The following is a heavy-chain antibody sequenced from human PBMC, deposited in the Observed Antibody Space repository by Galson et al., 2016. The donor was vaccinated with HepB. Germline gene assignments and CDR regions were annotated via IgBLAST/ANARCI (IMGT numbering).Heavy chain of an antibody. CDR2: ISGNAYST. CDR1: GFTFSSYA. CDR3: ARIGYYDTSGYYYLYWYFDL. D-gene: IGHD3-22*01. Sequence: SLRLSCAASGFTFSSYAMSWVRQAPGKGLEWVSAISGNAYSTYYADSVKGRFTISRDNSQNTLYVQMNSLRAEDTAVYYRARIGYYDTSGYYYLYWYFDLWGRGTPVTVSS. V-gene: IGHV3-23*01. J-gene: IGHJ2*01.